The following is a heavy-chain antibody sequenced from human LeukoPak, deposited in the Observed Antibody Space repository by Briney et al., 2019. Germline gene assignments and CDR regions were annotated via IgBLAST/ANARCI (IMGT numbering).Heavy chain of an antibody. D-gene: IGHD3-22*01. CDR2: IYYSGST. V-gene: IGHV4-31*03. J-gene: IGHJ4*02. Sequence: SQTLSLTCTVSGGSISSGGYYWSWIRLHPGKGLEWIGYIYYSGSTYYNPSLKSRVTISVDTSKNQFSLKLSSVTAADTAVYYCARAISDYYDSSGYLDYWGQGTLVTVSS. CDR1: GGSISSGGYY. CDR3: ARAISDYYDSSGYLDY.